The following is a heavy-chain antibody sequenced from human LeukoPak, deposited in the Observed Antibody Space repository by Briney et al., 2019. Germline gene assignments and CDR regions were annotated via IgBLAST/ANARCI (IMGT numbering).Heavy chain of an antibody. J-gene: IGHJ4*02. V-gene: IGHV3-15*01. D-gene: IGHD3-22*01. CDR3: TTEYSVITMIVVAQFDY. CDR1: GFTFSNAW. CDR2: IKSKTDGGTT. Sequence: GGSLRLSCAASGFTFSNAWMSWVRQAPGKGLEWVGRIKSKTDGGTTDYAAPVKGRFTISRDDSKNTLYLQMNSLKTEDTAVYYCTTEYSVITMIVVAQFDYWGQGTLVTVSS.